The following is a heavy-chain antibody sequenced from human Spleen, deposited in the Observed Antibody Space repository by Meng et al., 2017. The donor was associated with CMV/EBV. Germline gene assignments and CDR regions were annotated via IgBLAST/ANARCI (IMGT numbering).Heavy chain of an antibody. J-gene: IGHJ6*02. D-gene: IGHD2-8*01. CDR1: AFTFSMYG. Sequence: GESLKISCAASAFTFSMYGVHWVRQAPGKGLEWVAFIKYDGSSIYYVDSVKGRFTISRDNSKNTMYLQMNSLGPEDTAVYYCAKDTLAGVWQYYGMDVWGQGTTVTVSS. V-gene: IGHV3-30*02. CDR3: AKDTLAGVWQYYGMDV. CDR2: IKYDGSSI.